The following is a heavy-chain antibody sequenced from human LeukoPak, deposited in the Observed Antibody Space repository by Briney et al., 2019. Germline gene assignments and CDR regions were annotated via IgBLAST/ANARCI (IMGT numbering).Heavy chain of an antibody. Sequence: ASVKVSCKASGYTFTSYAMHWVRQAPGQRLEWMGWINAGNGNTKYSQKFQGRVTITRDTSASIAYMELSSLRSEDTAVYYCARASYYYDSSGGDYWGQGTLVTVSS. CDR3: ARASYYYDSSGGDY. V-gene: IGHV1-3*01. CDR1: GYTFTSYA. D-gene: IGHD3-22*01. CDR2: INAGNGNT. J-gene: IGHJ4*02.